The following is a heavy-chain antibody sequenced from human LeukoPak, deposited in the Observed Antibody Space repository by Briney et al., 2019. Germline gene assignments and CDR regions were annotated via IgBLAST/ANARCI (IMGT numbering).Heavy chain of an antibody. CDR1: GFTFSSYA. J-gene: IGHJ6*03. Sequence: GRSLRLSCAASGFTFSSYAMHWVRQAPGKGLEWVAVISYDGSNKYYADSVKGRFTISRDNSKNTLYLQMNSLRAEDTAVYYCARARSGRGPTIFGVVIIPLNYMDVWGKGTTVTVSS. CDR3: ARARSGRGPTIFGVVIIPLNYMDV. CDR2: ISYDGSNK. V-gene: IGHV3-30-3*01. D-gene: IGHD3-3*01.